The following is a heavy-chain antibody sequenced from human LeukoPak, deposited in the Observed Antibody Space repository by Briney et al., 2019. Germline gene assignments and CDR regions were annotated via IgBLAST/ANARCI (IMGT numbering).Heavy chain of an antibody. Sequence: SETLSLTCTVSGGSISSGDYYWSWIRQLPGKGLEWIGYIYYSGSTYYNPSLKSRVTISVDTSKNQFSLKLSSVTAADTAVYYCARGFDCSSTSCLWFDPWGQGTLVTVSS. CDR1: GGSISSGDYY. J-gene: IGHJ5*02. D-gene: IGHD2-2*01. CDR2: IYYSGST. V-gene: IGHV4-30-4*01. CDR3: ARGFDCSSTSCLWFDP.